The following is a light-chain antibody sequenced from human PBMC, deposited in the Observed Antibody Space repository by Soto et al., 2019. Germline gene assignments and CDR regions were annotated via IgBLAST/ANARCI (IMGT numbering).Light chain of an antibody. CDR3: SSYTTSSSYA. CDR2: DVT. CDR1: SSDVGGYIY. Sequence: QSVLTQPASVSGSPGQSITISCTGTSSDVGGYIYVSWYQQHPGKAPKLMIYDVTSRPSRVSYRFSGSKSGNTASLTISGLQAEDEADYYCSSYTTSSSYAFGTGTKVTVL. V-gene: IGLV2-14*01. J-gene: IGLJ1*01.